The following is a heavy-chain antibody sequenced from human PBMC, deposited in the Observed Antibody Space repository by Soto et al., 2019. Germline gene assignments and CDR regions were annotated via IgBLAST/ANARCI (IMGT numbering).Heavy chain of an antibody. Sequence: LRLSCAASGFTFSSYWMHWVRQAPGKGLVWVSRINSDGSSTSYADSVKGRFTISRDNAKNTLYLQMNSLRAEDTAVYYCARGGVVPAAILAYWGQGTLVTVSS. CDR2: INSDGSST. D-gene: IGHD2-2*02. CDR3: ARGGVVPAAILAY. CDR1: GFTFSSYW. V-gene: IGHV3-74*01. J-gene: IGHJ4*02.